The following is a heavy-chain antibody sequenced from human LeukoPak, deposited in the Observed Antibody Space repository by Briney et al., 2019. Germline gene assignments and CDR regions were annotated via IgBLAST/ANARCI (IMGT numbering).Heavy chain of an antibody. CDR2: ISSSGSTI. V-gene: IGHV3-11*01. CDR3: ARPLAPWWELRGGPNAFDI. J-gene: IGHJ3*02. CDR1: GFTFSDYY. D-gene: IGHD1-26*01. Sequence: PGGSLRLSCAAPGFTFSDYYMSWIRQAPGKGLEWVSYISSSGSTIYYADSVKGRFTISRDNAKNSLYLQMNSLRAEDTAVYYCARPLAPWWELRGGPNAFDIWSQRTMVTVSS.